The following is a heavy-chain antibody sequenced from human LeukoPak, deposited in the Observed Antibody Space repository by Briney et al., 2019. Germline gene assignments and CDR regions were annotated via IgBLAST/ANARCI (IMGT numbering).Heavy chain of an antibody. CDR3: ARGSETYYYGSGSYPPEYFQH. CDR1: GYTFTSYG. Sequence: GASVKVSCKASGYTFTSYGISWVRQAPGQGLEWMAWISAYNGNTNYAQKLQGRVTVTTDTSTNTAYMELRSLRSDDTAVYYCARGSETYYYGSGSYPPEYFQHWGQGTLVTVSS. V-gene: IGHV1-18*01. J-gene: IGHJ1*01. CDR2: ISAYNGNT. D-gene: IGHD3-10*01.